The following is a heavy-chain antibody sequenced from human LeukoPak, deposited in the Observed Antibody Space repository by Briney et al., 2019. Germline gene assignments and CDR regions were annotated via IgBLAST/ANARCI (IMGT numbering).Heavy chain of an antibody. V-gene: IGHV3-11*04. D-gene: IGHD3-10*02. Sequence: GGSLRLSCAASGFTFSDYYMSWIRQAPGKGLEWVSYISSSGSIIYYGNSVKGRFTISRDNAKNSLYLQMNSLRAEDTAVYYCAELGITMIGGVWGKGTTVTISS. J-gene: IGHJ6*04. CDR3: AELGITMIGGV. CDR1: GFTFSDYY. CDR2: ISSSGSII.